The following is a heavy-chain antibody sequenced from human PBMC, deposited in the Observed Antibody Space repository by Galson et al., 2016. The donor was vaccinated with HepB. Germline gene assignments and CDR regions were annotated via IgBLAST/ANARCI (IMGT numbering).Heavy chain of an antibody. D-gene: IGHD3-10*01. CDR2: IKPDTGGT. CDR1: GYSFTGYY. Sequence: SVKVSCKASGYSFTGYYLNWVRQAPGLGLEWLGWIKPDTGGTNYAEKFQDRVTLTRDTSINTAYMELRSLTSDDTAVYYCVKSGLGFRGVEANWLDPWGQGTLVTVSS. CDR3: VKSGLGFRGVEANWLDP. V-gene: IGHV1-2*02. J-gene: IGHJ5*02.